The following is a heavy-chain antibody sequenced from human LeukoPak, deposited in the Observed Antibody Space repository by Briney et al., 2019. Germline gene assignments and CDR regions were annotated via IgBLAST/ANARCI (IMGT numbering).Heavy chain of an antibody. CDR1: GFTFSNYW. Sequence: GGSLRLSCAASGFTFSNYWMSWVRQAPGKGLEWVANIKRDGSEKYYVDSVKGRFTISRDNAKNSLYLQMNSLRAEDTAVYYCVPSEGGRGYSFGHDAFDIWGQGTMVTVSS. CDR2: IKRDGSEK. V-gene: IGHV3-7*05. J-gene: IGHJ3*02. D-gene: IGHD5-18*01. CDR3: VPSEGGRGYSFGHDAFDI.